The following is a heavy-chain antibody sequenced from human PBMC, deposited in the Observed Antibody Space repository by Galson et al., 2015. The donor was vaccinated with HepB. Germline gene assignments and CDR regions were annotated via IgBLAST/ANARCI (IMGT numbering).Heavy chain of an antibody. D-gene: IGHD6-13*01. J-gene: IGHJ6*02. CDR2: ISAYNGNT. V-gene: IGHV1-18*04. CDR3: ARDGSSWLNYYYYYGMDV. CDR1: GCTFTSYG. Sequence: VKVSCKASGCTFTSYGISWVRQAPGQGLEWMGWISAYNGNTNYAQKLQGRVTMTTDTSTSTAYMELRSLRSDDTAVYYCARDGSSWLNYYYYYGMDVWGQGTTVTVSS.